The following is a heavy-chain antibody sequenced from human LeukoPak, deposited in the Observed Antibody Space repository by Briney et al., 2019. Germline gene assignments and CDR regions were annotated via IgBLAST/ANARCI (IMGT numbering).Heavy chain of an antibody. J-gene: IGHJ4*02. V-gene: IGHV4-34*01. CDR3: ARGLLRDDILTGYSIQHYLDY. D-gene: IGHD3-9*01. CDR2: INHSGST. Sequence: SETLSLTCAVYGGSFSGYYWSWIRQPPGKGLGWIGEINHSGSTNYNPSLKSRVTISVDTSKNQFSLKLSSVTAADTAVYYCARGLLRDDILTGYSIQHYLDYWGQGTLVTVSS. CDR1: GGSFSGYY.